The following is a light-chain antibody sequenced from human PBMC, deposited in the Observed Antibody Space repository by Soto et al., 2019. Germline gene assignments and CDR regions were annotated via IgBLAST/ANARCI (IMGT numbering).Light chain of an antibody. CDR1: SSNVGTDDL. CDR3: CSFAVGAALV. Sequence: QSVLTQPASVSASPGQSITISCTGTSSNVGTDDLVSWYQHHPDKAPKLIIYEGTKRPSGISSRFSGSKSGNTASLTISGLQAEDDADYYCCSFAVGAALVFGGGTKLTVL. CDR2: EGT. V-gene: IGLV2-23*01. J-gene: IGLJ2*01.